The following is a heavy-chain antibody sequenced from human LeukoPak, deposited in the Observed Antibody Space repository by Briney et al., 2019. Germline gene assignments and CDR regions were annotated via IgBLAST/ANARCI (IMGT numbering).Heavy chain of an antibody. D-gene: IGHD2-2*01. V-gene: IGHV1-69*13. J-gene: IGHJ5*02. CDR2: IIPIFATA. CDR1: GYTFSGYY. Sequence: GASVKVSCRASGYTFSGYYMHWVRQAPGQGLEWMGGIIPIFATANYAQKFKGRVTITADESTRTAYMELSSLRSEDTAVYYCANRGDEGYCSSTSCLRWFDPWGQGTLVTVSS. CDR3: ANRGDEGYCSSTSCLRWFDP.